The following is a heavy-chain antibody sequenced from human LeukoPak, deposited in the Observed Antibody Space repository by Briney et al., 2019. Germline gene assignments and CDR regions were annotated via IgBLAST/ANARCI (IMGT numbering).Heavy chain of an antibody. CDR1: GVTFSSYE. CDR2: ISSSGSTI. Sequence: GGSLRLSCAASGVTFSSYEMNWVRQAPGKGLEWVSYISSSGSTIYYADSVKGRFTISRDNAKNSLYLQINSLRAEDTAVYYCARVRLDQIDYWGQGTLVTVSS. CDR3: ARVRLDQIDY. D-gene: IGHD1/OR15-1a*01. J-gene: IGHJ4*02. V-gene: IGHV3-48*03.